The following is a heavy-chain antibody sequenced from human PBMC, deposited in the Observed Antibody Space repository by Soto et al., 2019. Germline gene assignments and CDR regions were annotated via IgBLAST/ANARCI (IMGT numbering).Heavy chain of an antibody. CDR2: IYWDDDK. V-gene: IGHV2-5*02. D-gene: IGHD3-9*01. J-gene: IGHJ4*02. CDR1: GFSLSTSGVG. CDR3: PHRPEYAILNGFYY. Sequence: QITLKESGPTLVKPTQPLTLTCTFSGFSLSTSGVGVGWIRQPPGKALEWLALIYWDDDKRYSPSLQSRLTITKDTSKNQVVLTMTNMDTVDTATYYCPHRPEYAILNGFYYWGQGTLVTVSS.